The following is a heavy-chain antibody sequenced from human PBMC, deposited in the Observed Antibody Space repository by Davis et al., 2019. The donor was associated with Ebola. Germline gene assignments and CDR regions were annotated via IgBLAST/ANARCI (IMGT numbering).Heavy chain of an antibody. D-gene: IGHD1-7*01. V-gene: IGHV3-30*02. CDR3: AKDSVELPFYYYYYGMDV. CDR2: IWYDGSNK. J-gene: IGHJ6*02. CDR1: GFTFSSYG. Sequence: GESLKISCAASGFTFSSYGMHWVRQAPGKGLEWVAVIWYDGSNKYYADSVKGRFTISRDNSKNTLYLQMNSLRAEDTAVYYCAKDSVELPFYYYYYGMDVWGQGTTVTVSS.